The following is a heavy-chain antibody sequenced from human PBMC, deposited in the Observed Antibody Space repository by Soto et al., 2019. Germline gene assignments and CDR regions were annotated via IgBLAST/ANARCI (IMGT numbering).Heavy chain of an antibody. CDR2: ISYDGSNK. D-gene: IGHD6-13*01. Sequence: LRLSCAASGFTFSSYAMHWVRQAPGKGLEWVAVISYDGSNKYYADSVKGRFTISRDNSKNTLYLQMNSLRAEDTAVYYCARKAAGIDYWGQGTLVTVSS. CDR1: GFTFSSYA. J-gene: IGHJ4*01. V-gene: IGHV3-30-3*01. CDR3: ARKAAGIDY.